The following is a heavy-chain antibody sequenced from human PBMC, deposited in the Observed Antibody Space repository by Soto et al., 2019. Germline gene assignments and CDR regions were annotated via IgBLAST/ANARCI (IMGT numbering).Heavy chain of an antibody. V-gene: IGHV3-23*01. CDR3: AKWEVFVTGHLATQSSLDS. D-gene: IGHD3-9*01. CDR2: VDGSGAAT. J-gene: IGHJ4*02. CDR1: GFTFSNHA. Sequence: PGGSLRLSCAASGFTFSNHAMTWVRQAPGKGLQWVATVDGSGAATFYAESVKGRFTISRDNSEDSLYLQMNSLRAEDTAVYFCAKWEVFVTGHLATQSSLDSWGQGTLVTVSS.